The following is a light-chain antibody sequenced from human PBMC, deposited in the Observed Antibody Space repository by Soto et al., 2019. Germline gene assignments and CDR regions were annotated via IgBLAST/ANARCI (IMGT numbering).Light chain of an antibody. CDR2: LDS. V-gene: IGLV3-1*01. Sequence: SYELTQPPSVSVSPGQTASITGSGDKLGDRYACWYQQKPGQSPVLVIYLDSKRPSGIPERFSGSNSGNTATLTISGTQAMDEADYYCQAWDDTTGVVFGGGTKVTVL. CDR3: QAWDDTTGVV. CDR1: KLGDRY. J-gene: IGLJ2*01.